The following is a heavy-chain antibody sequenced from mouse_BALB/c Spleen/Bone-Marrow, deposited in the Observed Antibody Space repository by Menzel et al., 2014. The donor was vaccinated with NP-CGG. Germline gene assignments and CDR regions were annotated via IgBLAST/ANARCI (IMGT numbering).Heavy chain of an antibody. CDR3: ARDYGNYVRFAY. Sequence: EVKVVESGGGLVQPGGSLRLSCATSGFTFTDYYMSWVRQPPGKALEWLGLIRNKANGYTTEYSASVKGRFTISRDNSLSILYLQMNTLRAEDSATYYCARDYGNYVRFAYWGQGTLVTVSA. D-gene: IGHD2-1*01. J-gene: IGHJ3*01. V-gene: IGHV7-3*02. CDR2: IRNKANGYTT. CDR1: GFTFTDYY.